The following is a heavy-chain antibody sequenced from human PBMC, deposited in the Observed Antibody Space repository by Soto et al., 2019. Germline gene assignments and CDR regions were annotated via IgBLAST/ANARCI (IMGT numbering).Heavy chain of an antibody. D-gene: IGHD2-2*01. Sequence: QVQLVQSGAEVKKPGSSVKVSCKASGGTFSSYTISWVRQAPGQGLEWMGRIIPILGIANYAQKFQGRVTITADKSTSTAYMELSSLRSEDTAVNYCAMNRGGIVVLPARNWFDPWGQGSLVTVSS. CDR1: GGTFSSYT. CDR3: AMNRGGIVVLPARNWFDP. CDR2: IIPILGIA. J-gene: IGHJ5*02. V-gene: IGHV1-69*02.